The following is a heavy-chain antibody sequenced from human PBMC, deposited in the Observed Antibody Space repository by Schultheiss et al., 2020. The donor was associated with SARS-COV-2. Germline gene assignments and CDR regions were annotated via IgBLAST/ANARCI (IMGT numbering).Heavy chain of an antibody. J-gene: IGHJ6*02. Sequence: SQTLSLTCTVSGDPISISSYYWGWIRQPPGKGLEWIGNIYYTGATNYSPSLRSRVIISIDTSKNQFSLKLSSVTAADTAVYSCARLSLLKGYSMDVWGQGTTFTVSS. CDR3: ARLSLLKGYSMDV. V-gene: IGHV4-39*01. CDR2: IYYTGAT. CDR1: GDPISISSYY.